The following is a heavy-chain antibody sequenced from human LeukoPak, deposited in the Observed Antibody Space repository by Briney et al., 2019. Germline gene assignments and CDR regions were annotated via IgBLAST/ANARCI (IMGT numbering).Heavy chain of an antibody. Sequence: ASVKVSCKASGYTFTSYDINWVRQATGQGLEWMGWMNPNSGNAGYAQKFQGRVTMTRNTSISTAYMELSSLRSEDTAVYYCAKMTTVVTPVDYWGQGTLVTVSS. CDR1: GYTFTSYD. J-gene: IGHJ4*02. V-gene: IGHV1-8*01. D-gene: IGHD4-23*01. CDR3: AKMTTVVTPVDY. CDR2: MNPNSGNA.